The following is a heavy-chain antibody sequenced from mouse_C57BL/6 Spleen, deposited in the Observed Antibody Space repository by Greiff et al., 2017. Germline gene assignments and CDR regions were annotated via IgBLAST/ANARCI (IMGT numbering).Heavy chain of an antibody. V-gene: IGHV3-6*01. CDR3: ARVDGAMDS. CDR2: ISYDGSN. CDR1: GYSITSGYY. J-gene: IGHJ4*01. D-gene: IGHD2-3*01. Sequence: ESGPGLVKPSQSLSLTCSVTGYSITSGYYWNWIRQFPGNKLEWMGYISYDGSNNYNPSLKNRISITRDTSKNQFFLKLNSMTTENTATYYCARVDGAMDSWGQKASVSVSS.